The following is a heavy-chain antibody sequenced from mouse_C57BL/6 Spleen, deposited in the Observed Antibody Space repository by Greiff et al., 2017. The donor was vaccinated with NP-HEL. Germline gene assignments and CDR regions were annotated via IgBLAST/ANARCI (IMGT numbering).Heavy chain of an antibody. Sequence: EVKLMESGPGMVKPSQSLSLTCTVTGYSITSGYDWHWIRHFPGNKLEWMGYISYSGSTNYNPSLKNRISITHDTSKNHFFLKLNSVTTEDTATYYCARGNYYGSSAWFAYWGQGTLVTVSA. CDR1: GYSITSGYD. V-gene: IGHV3-1*01. D-gene: IGHD1-1*01. CDR3: ARGNYYGSSAWFAY. J-gene: IGHJ3*01. CDR2: ISYSGST.